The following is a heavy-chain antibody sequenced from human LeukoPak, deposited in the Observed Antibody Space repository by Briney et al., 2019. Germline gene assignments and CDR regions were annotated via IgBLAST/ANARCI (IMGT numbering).Heavy chain of an antibody. J-gene: IGHJ5*02. V-gene: IGHV1-2*02. CDR2: INPNSGGT. D-gene: IGHD5-18*01. CDR1: GYSFTGYY. Sequence: ASVKVSCKASGYSFTGYYMPWVRQAPAQGLEWMGWINPNSGGTNYEQEFQGKVPMTRYTPISTAYMELSRLRSDDTAVYYCARDKSHYDVDTAMGFFPWGQRTLVTVS. CDR3: ARDKSHYDVDTAMGFFP.